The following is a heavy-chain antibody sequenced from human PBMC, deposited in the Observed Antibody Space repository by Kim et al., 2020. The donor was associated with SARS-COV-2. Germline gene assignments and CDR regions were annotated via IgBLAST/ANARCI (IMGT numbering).Heavy chain of an antibody. D-gene: IGHD1-26*01. CDR3: AKDRSGSYHLYPKNDY. V-gene: IGHV3-23*01. CDR1: GFTFSSYA. Sequence: GGSLRLSCAASGFTFSSYAMSWVRQAPGKGLEWVSAISGSGGSTYYADPVKGRFTISRDNSKNTLYLQMNSLRAEDTAVYYCAKDRSGSYHLYPKNDYWGQGTLVTVSS. J-gene: IGHJ4*02. CDR2: ISGSGGST.